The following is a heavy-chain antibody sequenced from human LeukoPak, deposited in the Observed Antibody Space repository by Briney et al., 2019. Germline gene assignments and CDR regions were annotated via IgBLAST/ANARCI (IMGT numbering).Heavy chain of an antibody. Sequence: PGGSLRLSCAASGFIFSQYSINWVRQAPRKGLEWVSHIRSTGDTFYADSVMGRFTISRDNARNSLYLQMNSLRAEDTAMYYCARDAGNSGYGCDLWGQGTLVTVSS. D-gene: IGHD5-12*01. CDR2: IRSTGDT. V-gene: IGHV3-48*01. CDR3: ARDAGNSGYGCDL. CDR1: GFIFSQYS. J-gene: IGHJ5*02.